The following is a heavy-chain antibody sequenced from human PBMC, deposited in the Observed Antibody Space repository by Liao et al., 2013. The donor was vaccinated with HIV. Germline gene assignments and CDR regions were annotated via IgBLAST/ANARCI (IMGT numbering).Heavy chain of an antibody. J-gene: IGHJ4*02. CDR2: IHYSGST. D-gene: IGHD2-15*01. Sequence: QLQLQESGPGLVKPSETLSLTCTVSGGSISSSTYYWGWIRQPPGKGLEWIGTIHYSGSTYYNPSLMSRVTISLDTSRNQFSLRLTSVTAADTAVYYCARVMKTCSGFDCHHGGINYWGEGTLVTVSS. CDR3: ARVMKTCSGFDCHHGGINY. V-gene: IGHV4-39*07. CDR1: GGSISSSTYY.